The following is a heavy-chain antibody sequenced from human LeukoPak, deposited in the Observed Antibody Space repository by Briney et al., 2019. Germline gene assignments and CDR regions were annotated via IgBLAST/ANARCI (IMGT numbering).Heavy chain of an antibody. CDR2: ISGNGGNT. CDR3: VKDLFTDIVVVVAATGFDY. Sequence: PGGSLRLSCSASGFTFSSYTMHWVRQAPGKGLEYVSTISGNGGNTCSADSVKGRFTISRDNSKNTLYLQMSSLRPEDTAVYYCVKDLFTDIVVVVAATGFDYWGQGTLVTVSS. CDR1: GFTFSSYT. V-gene: IGHV3-64D*06. J-gene: IGHJ4*02. D-gene: IGHD2-15*01.